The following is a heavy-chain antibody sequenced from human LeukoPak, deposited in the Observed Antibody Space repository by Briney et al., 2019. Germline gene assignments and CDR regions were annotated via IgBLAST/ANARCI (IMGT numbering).Heavy chain of an antibody. D-gene: IGHD6-13*01. CDR2: INAGNGNT. V-gene: IGHV1-3*01. J-gene: IGHJ6*02. CDR3: ASGGSSWYPYYYGMDV. CDR1: GYTFTSYA. Sequence: GASVKVCCKASGYTFTSYAMHWVRQAPGQRLEWMGWINAGNGNTKYSQKFQGRVTITRDTSASTAYMELSSLRSEDTAVYYCASGGSSWYPYYYGMDVWGQGTTVTVSS.